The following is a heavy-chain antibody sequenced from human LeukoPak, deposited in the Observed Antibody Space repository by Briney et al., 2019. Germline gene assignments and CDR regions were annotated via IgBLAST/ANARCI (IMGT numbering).Heavy chain of an antibody. J-gene: IGHJ5*02. CDR3: ARDRGCSGGSCYSNWFDP. CDR2: INWNGGST. V-gene: IGHV3-20*04. CDR1: GFTFDDYG. D-gene: IGHD2-15*01. Sequence: GGSLRLSCAASGFTFDDYGMSWVRQAPGKGLEWVSGINWNGGSTGYADSVKGRFTISRDNAKNSLYLQMNSLRAEGTALYYCARDRGCSGGSCYSNWFDPWGQGTLVTVSS.